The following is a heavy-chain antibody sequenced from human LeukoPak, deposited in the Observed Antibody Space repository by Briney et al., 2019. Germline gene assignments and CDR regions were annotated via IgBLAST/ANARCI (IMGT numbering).Heavy chain of an antibody. CDR1: GFTFSSYA. Sequence: PGGSLGLSCAASGFTFSSYAMSWVRQAPGKGLEWVSAISGSGGSTYYADSVKGRFTISRDNSKNTLYLQMNSLRAEDTAVYYCAKVGMATTGVDYWGQGTLVTVSS. V-gene: IGHV3-23*01. CDR2: ISGSGGST. CDR3: AKVGMATTGVDY. D-gene: IGHD5-24*01. J-gene: IGHJ4*02.